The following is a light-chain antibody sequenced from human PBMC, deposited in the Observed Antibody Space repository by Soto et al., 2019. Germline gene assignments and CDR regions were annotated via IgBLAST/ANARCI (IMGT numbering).Light chain of an antibody. CDR1: QSVSGS. CDR3: QQYESFSFN. CDR2: EAS. J-gene: IGKJ4*01. V-gene: IGKV1-5*03. Sequence: DIQMNQSPSTLSASVGDRVTIACRASQSVSGSLAWYQQKPGRAPKLLIYEASTLESGVPSRFSGSGSGTDFTLTISSLQPEDFVTYYCQQYESFSFNFGGGTKVEVK.